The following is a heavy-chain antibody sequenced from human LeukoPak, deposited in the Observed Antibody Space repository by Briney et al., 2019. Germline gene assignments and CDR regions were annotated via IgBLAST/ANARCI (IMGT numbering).Heavy chain of an antibody. V-gene: IGHV4-61*01. CDR1: GGSVSSGSHY. J-gene: IGHJ4*02. CDR2: IYYSGST. CDR3: ARDWGGNSYGYFDY. Sequence: SGTLSLTCTLSGGSVSSGSHYWSWIRQPPGKGLEWIGYIYYSGSTNYNPSLKSRVTISVDTSKNQFSLKLSSVTAADTAVYYCARDWGGNSYGYFDYWGQGTLVTVSS. D-gene: IGHD5-18*01.